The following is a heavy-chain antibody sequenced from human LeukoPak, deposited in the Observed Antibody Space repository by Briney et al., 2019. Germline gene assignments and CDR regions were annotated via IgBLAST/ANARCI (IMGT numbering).Heavy chain of an antibody. CDR3: ATGRGDYYYFMDV. V-gene: IGHV1-24*01. J-gene: IGHJ6*03. D-gene: IGHD3-10*01. Sequence: ASVTVSCKISGHTLTDFPIHWVRQAPGKGLEWMGGLDPEDYDPIYAQNFQGRLTMTEDRSTDTFYMELSSLRSEDTALYFCATGRGDYYYFMDVWGKGTTVTVSS. CDR1: GHTLTDFP. CDR2: LDPEDYDP.